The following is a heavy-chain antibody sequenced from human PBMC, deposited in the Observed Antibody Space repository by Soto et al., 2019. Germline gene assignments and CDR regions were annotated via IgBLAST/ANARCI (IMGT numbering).Heavy chain of an antibody. J-gene: IGHJ4*02. CDR1: GFTFSSYS. Sequence: EVQLVESGGGLVKPGGSLRLSCAASGFTFSSYSMNWVRQAPGKGLEWVSSISSSSSYIYYADSVKGRFTISRDNAKNSLYLQMHSLRAEETAVYYCARDQPGYSYGYGLGYWGQGTLVTVSS. V-gene: IGHV3-21*01. CDR2: ISSSSSYI. CDR3: ARDQPGYSYGYGLGY. D-gene: IGHD5-18*01.